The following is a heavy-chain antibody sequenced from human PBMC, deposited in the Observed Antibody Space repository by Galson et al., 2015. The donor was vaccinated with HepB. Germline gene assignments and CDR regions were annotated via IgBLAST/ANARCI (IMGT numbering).Heavy chain of an antibody. Sequence: SLPCTVSGGSISSYYWSWIRQPPGKGLEWIGYIYYSGSTNYNPSLKSRVTISVDTSKNQFSLKLSSVTAADTAVYYCARGSRGNWVKWFDPWGQGTLVTVSS. CDR3: ARGSRGNWVKWFDP. CDR2: IYYSGST. D-gene: IGHD6-13*01. V-gene: IGHV4-59*01. CDR1: GGSISSYY. J-gene: IGHJ5*02.